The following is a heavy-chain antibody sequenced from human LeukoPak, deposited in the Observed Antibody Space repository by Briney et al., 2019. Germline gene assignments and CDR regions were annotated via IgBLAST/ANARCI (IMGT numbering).Heavy chain of an antibody. CDR1: GFIFSDYG. J-gene: IGHJ4*02. V-gene: IGHV3-33*01. Sequence: GGSLRLSCAVSGFIFSDYGFHWVRQAPGKGLEWVAVTRFDGSIKQYADSVKGRFTISRDDSKNTLYLQMNFLKSEDTAVYYCARWGGTRQYYFDYWGQGTLVTVSS. CDR2: TRFDGSIK. CDR3: ARWGGTRQYYFDY. D-gene: IGHD1-1*01.